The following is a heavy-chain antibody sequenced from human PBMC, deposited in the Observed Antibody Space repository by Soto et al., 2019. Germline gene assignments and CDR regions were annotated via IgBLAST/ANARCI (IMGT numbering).Heavy chain of an antibody. CDR3: GSSASPDAY. D-gene: IGHD3-22*01. CDR1: GFIFNSDS. J-gene: IGHJ4*02. CDR2: INSGSTSV. V-gene: IGHV3-48*01. Sequence: EVQLVESGGGLVQPGGSLRLSCVASGFIFNSDSMNWVRQAPGKGLEWISYINSGSTSVFYADSVKCRFTISRDNAKNSLYLQMNSLRAEDTAVYYCGSSASPDAYWGQGTLVTVSS.